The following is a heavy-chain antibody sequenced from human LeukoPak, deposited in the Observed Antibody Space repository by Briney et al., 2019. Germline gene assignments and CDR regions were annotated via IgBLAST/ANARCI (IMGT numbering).Heavy chain of an antibody. J-gene: IGHJ4*02. CDR1: GFPLSKYA. D-gene: IGHD2-15*01. CDR3: AKSGLNRFDY. CDR2: ISTSGNT. Sequence: GGSLRLSCIGSGFPLSKYAMNWVRQAPGKGLEWVSLISTSGNTHYADSVKGRFVISRDNSKNTLYLQMNSLRAEDTAVYYCAKSGLNRFDYWGQGTLVTVSS. V-gene: IGHV3-23*01.